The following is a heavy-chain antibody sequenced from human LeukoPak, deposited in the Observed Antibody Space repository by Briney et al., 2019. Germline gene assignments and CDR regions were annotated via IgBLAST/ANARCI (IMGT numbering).Heavy chain of an antibody. D-gene: IGHD1-26*01. J-gene: IGHJ4*02. Sequence: ASVKVSCKASGYTFTGYYLHWVRQAPGQGLKWMGWINPNSGDTDYAQKFQGRVTMTRDTSSSTAYMELSRLRSDDSAVYYCARGRVGATLVLDYWGQGTPVTVSS. CDR3: ARGRVGATLVLDY. CDR1: GYTFTGYY. CDR2: INPNSGDT. V-gene: IGHV1-2*02.